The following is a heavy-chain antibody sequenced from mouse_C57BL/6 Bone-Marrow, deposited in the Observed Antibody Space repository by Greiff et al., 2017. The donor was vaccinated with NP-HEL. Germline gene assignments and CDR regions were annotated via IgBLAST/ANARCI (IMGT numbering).Heavy chain of an antibody. J-gene: IGHJ1*03. Sequence: QVQLQQSGAELVRPGASVTLSCKASGYTFTDYEMHWVKQTPVHGLEWIGAIDPETGGTAYNQKFKGKAILTADKSSSTAYMGLRSLTSEDSAVYYCTRMRGLYYYGSSYDWYFDVWGTGTTVTVSS. CDR1: GYTFTDYE. CDR2: IDPETGGT. CDR3: TRMRGLYYYGSSYDWYFDV. V-gene: IGHV1-15*01. D-gene: IGHD1-1*01.